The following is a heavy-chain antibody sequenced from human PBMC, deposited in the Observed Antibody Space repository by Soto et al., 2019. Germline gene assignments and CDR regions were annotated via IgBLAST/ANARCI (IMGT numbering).Heavy chain of an antibody. J-gene: IGHJ4*02. CDR1: GGSISRSSYY. V-gene: IGHV4-39*01. CDR2: IYYSGST. CDR3: ATLWFGEADY. Sequence: QLQLQESGPGLVKPSETLSLTCTVSGGSISRSSYYWGWIRQPPGKGLEWIGSIYYSGSTQYNPSLTSRVTISVDTSKNQFSLKLSSVTAADTAVYYCATLWFGEADYWGQGTLVTVSS. D-gene: IGHD3-10*01.